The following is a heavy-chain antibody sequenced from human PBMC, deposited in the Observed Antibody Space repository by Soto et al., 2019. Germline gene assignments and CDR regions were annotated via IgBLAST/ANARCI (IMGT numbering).Heavy chain of an antibody. V-gene: IGHV3-23*01. CDR1: GFTFSSYA. CDR2: ISGSGGST. CDR3: AKDLKVQQWLVPYNAFDI. Sequence: GGSLRLSCAASGFTFSSYAMSWVRQAPGKGLEWVSAISGSGGSTYYADSVKGRFTISRDNSKNTLYLQMNSLRAEDTAVYYCAKDLKVQQWLVPYNAFDIWGQGTMVTVSS. D-gene: IGHD6-19*01. J-gene: IGHJ3*02.